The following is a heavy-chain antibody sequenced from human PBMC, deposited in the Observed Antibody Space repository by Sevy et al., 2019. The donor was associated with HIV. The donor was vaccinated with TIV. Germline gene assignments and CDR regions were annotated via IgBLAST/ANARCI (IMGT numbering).Heavy chain of an antibody. CDR1: GASIRSSGYY. D-gene: IGHD3-10*01. Sequence: SETLSLTCTVSGASIRSSGYYWGWIRQPPGKGLEWIASINYGENTFYNPSLKSRVTISADTSKNQFSLNLKSVTAADTATYYCAGPILTYRNCWSYYDYWGQGTVVTVSS. CDR2: INYGENT. V-gene: IGHV4-39*01. CDR3: AGPILTYRNCWSYYDY. J-gene: IGHJ4*02.